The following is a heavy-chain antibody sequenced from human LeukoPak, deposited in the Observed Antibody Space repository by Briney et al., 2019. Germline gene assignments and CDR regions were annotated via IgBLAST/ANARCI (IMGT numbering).Heavy chain of an antibody. V-gene: IGHV1-69*06. J-gene: IGHJ4*02. Sequence: SVKVSCKASGGTFSSYAISWVRQAPGQGLEWMGGIIPIFGTANYAQKFQGRVTITADKSTSTAYMELSSLRSEDTAVYYCARDTRTYYYDSSGYYSVWGQGTLVTVSS. D-gene: IGHD3-22*01. CDR2: IIPIFGTA. CDR3: ARDTRTYYYDSSGYYSV. CDR1: GGTFSSYA.